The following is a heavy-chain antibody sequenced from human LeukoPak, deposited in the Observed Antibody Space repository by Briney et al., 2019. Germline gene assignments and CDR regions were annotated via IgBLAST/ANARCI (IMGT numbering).Heavy chain of an antibody. D-gene: IGHD6-19*01. CDR1: GGSISSYY. J-gene: IGHJ4*02. CDR2: IRSKAYGGTT. V-gene: IGHV3-49*03. Sequence: LSLTCTVSGGSISSYYWSWFRQAPGKGLEGVGFIRSKAYGGTTEYAASVKGRFTIQRDDSKSIAYLQMNSLKPEDKAVNYCTTQWLVPYWGQGTLVTVFS. CDR3: TTQWLVPY.